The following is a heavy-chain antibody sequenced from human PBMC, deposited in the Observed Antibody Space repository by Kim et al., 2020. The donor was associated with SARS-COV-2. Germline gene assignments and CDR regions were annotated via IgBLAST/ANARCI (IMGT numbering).Heavy chain of an antibody. J-gene: IGHJ3*02. CDR1: GFPFSAYW. Sequence: GGSLRLSCTASGFPFSAYWVTWVRQAPGKGLEWVGNVKQDGSQKYYVDSVKGRFTISRDNAKNSLYLQMNSLRAEDTAMYYCARGMTSFDIWGQGTMVTV. CDR2: VKQDGSQK. V-gene: IGHV3-7*01. CDR3: ARGMTSFDI.